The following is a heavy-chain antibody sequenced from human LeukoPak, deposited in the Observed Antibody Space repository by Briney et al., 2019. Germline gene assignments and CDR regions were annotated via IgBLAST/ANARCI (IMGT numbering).Heavy chain of an antibody. J-gene: IGHJ4*02. CDR3: ARGYISSWAYFDY. Sequence: SETLSLTCTLSGGSISSYYWSWIRQPPGKGLEWIGYIYSSGSTNYNPSLKSRVTISIDTSKNQFSLKVSSVTAADTPVYYCARGYISSWAYFDYWGQGTLVTVSS. V-gene: IGHV4-59*01. CDR2: IYSSGST. CDR1: GGSISSYY. D-gene: IGHD6-13*01.